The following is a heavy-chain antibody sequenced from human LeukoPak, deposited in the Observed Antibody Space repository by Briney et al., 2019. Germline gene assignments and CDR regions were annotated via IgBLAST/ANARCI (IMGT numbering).Heavy chain of an antibody. CDR1: GFTFSAYW. D-gene: IGHD2-15*01. Sequence: GGSLRLSCAASGFTFSAYWMHWVRQAPGKGLVWVSRISGDGGYTTYADSVKGRFTISRDNAKTTLYLQMNSLRTEDTAVYYCGRDLGGNFDHWGQGTLVTVSS. CDR3: GRDLGGNFDH. CDR2: ISGDGGYT. J-gene: IGHJ4*02. V-gene: IGHV3-74*01.